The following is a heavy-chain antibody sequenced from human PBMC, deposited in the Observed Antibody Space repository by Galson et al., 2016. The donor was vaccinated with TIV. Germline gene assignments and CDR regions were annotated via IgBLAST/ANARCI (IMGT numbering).Heavy chain of an antibody. CDR2: IIPIFRTP. J-gene: IGHJ6*02. CDR3: ASKLRTYPYYYGMDV. CDR1: GDTFNRYD. V-gene: IGHV1-69*13. D-gene: IGHD3-16*02. Sequence: SVKVSCKASGDTFNRYDINWVRQAPGQGLEWMGRIIPIFRTPKYAQKFQGRVTITADESTSTAYMELSRLRSEDTAVYFCASKLRTYPYYYGMDVWGQGTTVIVSS.